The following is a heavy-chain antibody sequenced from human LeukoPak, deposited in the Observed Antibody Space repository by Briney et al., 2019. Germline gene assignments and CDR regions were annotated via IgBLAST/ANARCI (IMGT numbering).Heavy chain of an antibody. Sequence: GASVKVSYKASGYTFTGYYMHWVRQAPGQGLEWMGWINPNSGGTNYAQKFQGRVTITRDTSISTAYMELSRLRSDDTAVYYCAREIDFWSGYVYWGQGTLVTVSS. D-gene: IGHD3-3*01. CDR3: AREIDFWSGYVY. J-gene: IGHJ4*02. CDR2: INPNSGGT. V-gene: IGHV1-2*02. CDR1: GYTFTGYY.